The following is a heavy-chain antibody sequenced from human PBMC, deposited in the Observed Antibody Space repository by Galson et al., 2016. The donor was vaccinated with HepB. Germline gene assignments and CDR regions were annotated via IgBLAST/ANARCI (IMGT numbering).Heavy chain of an antibody. CDR1: GSTFYNNA. CDR2: IIPLFSTS. J-gene: IGHJ6*02. V-gene: IGHV1-69*13. D-gene: IGHD3-22*01. CDR3: ASGTYYDSGGFLYYCYYGLDV. Sequence: SVKVSCKAFGSTFYNNAVSWVRQAPGQGLEWMGGIIPLFSTSEYAQKFQGRVTITADESTDTTYMELSSLRSEDTAVYYCASGTYYDSGGFLYYCYYGLDVWGQGSAATVSS.